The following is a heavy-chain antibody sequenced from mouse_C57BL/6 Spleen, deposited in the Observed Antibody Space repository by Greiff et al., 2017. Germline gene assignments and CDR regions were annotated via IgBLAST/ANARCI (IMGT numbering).Heavy chain of an antibody. D-gene: IGHD1-2*01. V-gene: IGHV1-52*01. Sequence: QVQLQQPGAELVRPGSSVKLSCKASGYTFTSYWMHWVKQRPIQGLEWIGNIDPSDSETHYNQKFKDKATLTVDKSSSTAYMQLSSLTSEDSAVYYCARGAEYGSYYFDYWGQGTTLTVSS. CDR1: GYTFTSYW. J-gene: IGHJ2*01. CDR2: IDPSDSET. CDR3: ARGAEYGSYYFDY.